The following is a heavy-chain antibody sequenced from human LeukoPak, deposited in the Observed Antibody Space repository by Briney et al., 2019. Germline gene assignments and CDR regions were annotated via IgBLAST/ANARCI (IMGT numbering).Heavy chain of an antibody. CDR1: GGSINNYY. V-gene: IGHV4-59*01. J-gene: IGHJ4*02. CDR2: ISYIGST. Sequence: SETLSLTCTVSGGSINNYYWSWIRQPPGKGLEWIGYISYIGSTIYNPSLKSRVTISVDTSKNQFSLKLTSVTAADTAVYYCARTKLYCSGGSCYSSLDYWGQGPLVTVSS. CDR3: ARTKLYCSGGSCYSSLDY. D-gene: IGHD2-15*01.